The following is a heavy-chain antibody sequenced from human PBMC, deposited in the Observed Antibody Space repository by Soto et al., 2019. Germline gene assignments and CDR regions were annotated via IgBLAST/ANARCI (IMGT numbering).Heavy chain of an antibody. J-gene: IGHJ4*02. CDR2: INPYSGNT. V-gene: IGHV1-18*01. CDR3: ARDLSGSYYFDY. CDR1: GYTFTSYG. Sequence: ASVKVSCKASGYTFTSYGISWVRQAPGQGLEWMGRINPYSGNTSYAQKFQGRVTMTSDTSTSTVYMELSSLRSEGTAVYYCARDLSGSYYFDYWGQGTLVTVSS. D-gene: IGHD1-26*01.